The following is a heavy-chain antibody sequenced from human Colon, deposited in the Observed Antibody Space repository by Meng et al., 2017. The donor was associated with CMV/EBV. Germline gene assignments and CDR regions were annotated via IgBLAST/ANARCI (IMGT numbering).Heavy chain of an antibody. Sequence: GGSLRLSCTASGFTFGDYAMSWVRQAPGKGLEWVSGTNWNGGSTDYADSVKGRFTISRDNAKNSLYLQMNSLRVEDTALYYCARDTRRPGYYFDYWGQGILVTVSS. V-gene: IGHV3-20*04. J-gene: IGHJ4*02. CDR2: TNWNGGST. D-gene: IGHD3-10*01. CDR3: ARDTRRPGYYFDY. CDR1: GFTFGDYA.